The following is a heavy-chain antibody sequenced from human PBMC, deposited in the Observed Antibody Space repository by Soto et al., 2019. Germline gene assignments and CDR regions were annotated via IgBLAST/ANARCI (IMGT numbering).Heavy chain of an antibody. J-gene: IGHJ5*02. V-gene: IGHV4-4*07. CDR2: IYSDGTT. CDR1: GGSISGYY. Sequence: SETLSLTCSVSGGSISGYYWSWIRQPAGKELEWIGRIYSDGTTNYNPSLKGRGTMSVDTSKKRISLKLTSVTAADTAMYYCARDRGYRSGSFGSWGQGVLVTVSS. CDR3: ARDRGYRSGSFGS. D-gene: IGHD5-18*01.